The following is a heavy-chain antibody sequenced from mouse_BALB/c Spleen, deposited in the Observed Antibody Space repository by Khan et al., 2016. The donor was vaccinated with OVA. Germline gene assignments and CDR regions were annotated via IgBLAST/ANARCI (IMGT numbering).Heavy chain of an antibody. D-gene: IGHD2-14*01. V-gene: IGHV1-4*01. CDR1: GYTFTSYT. J-gene: IGHJ3*01. Sequence: QVQLQQSGAELARPGASVKMSCKASGYTFTSYTMHWVKQRPGQGLEWIGYINPSSAYTYYNQKFRDKATLTADKSFSTAYMQLSSLTSEDSAVYCCASYYRYPAWFAYWGQGTLVTVSA. CDR3: ASYYRYPAWFAY. CDR2: INPSSAYT.